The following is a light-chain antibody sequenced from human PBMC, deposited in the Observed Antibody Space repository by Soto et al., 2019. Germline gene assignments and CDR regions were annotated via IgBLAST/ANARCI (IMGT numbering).Light chain of an antibody. CDR3: QQHNSYSGLG. J-gene: IGKJ4*01. CDR2: DAS. CDR1: QSISTR. Sequence: IQLTQYPSTLSASVGDRVTITCRASQSISTRVAWYQQKPGKAPKLLIYDASSLKSGGPSRFSGSGSGTEFTLTISSLQPDDFASYYCQQHNSYSGLGFGGGTRVEVK. V-gene: IGKV1-5*01.